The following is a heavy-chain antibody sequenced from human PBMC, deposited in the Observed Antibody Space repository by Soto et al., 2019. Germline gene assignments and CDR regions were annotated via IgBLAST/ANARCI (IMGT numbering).Heavy chain of an antibody. Sequence: ASETLSLTCTVSGGSISSGDYYWSWIRQPPGKGLEWIGYIYYSGSTYYNPSLKSRVTISVDTSKNQFSLKLSSVTAADTAVYYCARESGFLLGQSTRRDPPCWFDPWGQGTLVTVSS. CDR2: IYYSGST. D-gene: IGHD7-27*01. V-gene: IGHV4-30-4*01. CDR1: GGSISSGDYY. CDR3: ARESGFLLGQSTRRDPPCWFDP. J-gene: IGHJ5*02.